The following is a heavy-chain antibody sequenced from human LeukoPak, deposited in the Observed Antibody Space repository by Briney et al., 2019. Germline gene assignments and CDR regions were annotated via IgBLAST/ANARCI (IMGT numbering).Heavy chain of an antibody. J-gene: IGHJ6*02. V-gene: IGHV1-46*01. Sequence: ASVRVSCKASGYTFPSYFMHWVRLAPGQGLEWMGIINPTGGSTTYAQKFQGRVTMTRDTSTSTVYMELSSLRSDDTAVYYCARSTVVTRDYYYGMDVWGQGTTVIVSS. CDR2: INPTGGST. CDR1: GYTFPSYF. CDR3: ARSTVVTRDYYYGMDV. D-gene: IGHD4-23*01.